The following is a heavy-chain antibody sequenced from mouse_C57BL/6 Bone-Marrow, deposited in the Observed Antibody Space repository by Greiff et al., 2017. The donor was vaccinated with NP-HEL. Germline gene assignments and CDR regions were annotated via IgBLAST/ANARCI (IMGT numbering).Heavy chain of an antibody. CDR1: GFNIKDDY. V-gene: IGHV14-4*01. CDR3: TTRNHYAMDY. J-gene: IGHJ4*01. CDR2: IDPENGDT. Sequence: VQLQQSGAELVRPGASVKLSCTASGFNIKDDYMHWVKQRPEQGLEWIGWIDPENGDTEYASKFQGKATITADTSSNTAYLQLSSLTSEDTAVYYCTTRNHYAMDYWGQGTSVTVSS.